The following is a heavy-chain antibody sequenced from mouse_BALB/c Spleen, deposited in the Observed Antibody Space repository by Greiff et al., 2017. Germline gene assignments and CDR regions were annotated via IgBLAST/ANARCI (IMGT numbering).Heavy chain of an antibody. CDR1: GYTFTSYW. CDR2: INPSTGYT. J-gene: IGHJ3*01. CDR3: ARSELQFAY. Sequence: QVQLQQSGAELAKPGASVKMSCKASGYTFTSYWMHWVKQRPGQGVEWIGYINPSTGYTEYNQKFKDKATLTADKSSSTAYMQLSSLTSEDSAVYYCARSELQFAYWGQGTLVTVSA. D-gene: IGHD4-1*01. V-gene: IGHV1-7*01.